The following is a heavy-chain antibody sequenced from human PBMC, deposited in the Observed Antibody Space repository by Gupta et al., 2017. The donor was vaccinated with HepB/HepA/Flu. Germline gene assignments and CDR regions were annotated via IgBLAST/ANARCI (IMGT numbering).Heavy chain of an antibody. CDR1: GGTVSSYS. CDR3: SRGGAAAFDP. J-gene: IGHJ5*02. CDR2: INPILGIA. V-gene: IGHV1-69*04. D-gene: IGHD6-13*01. Sequence: QVQLVQSGAEVQKHGFSVKVSCKASGGTVSSYSISWVRQAPGQGLEWMGRINPILGIANYEQKFQGRVTITADKATSTAYMELSSLRSEDTAVYYCSRGGAAAFDPCGQGTLVTVSS.